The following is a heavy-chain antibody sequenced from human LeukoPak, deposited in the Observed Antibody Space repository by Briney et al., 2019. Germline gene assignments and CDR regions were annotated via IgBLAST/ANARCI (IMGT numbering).Heavy chain of an antibody. V-gene: IGHV4-59*01. CDR1: GGSISSYY. J-gene: IGHJ4*02. D-gene: IGHD3-3*01. Sequence: SETLSLTCTVSGGSISSYYWSWIRQPPGKGLEWIGYIYYSGSTNYNPSLKGRVTISVDTSKNQFSLKLSSVTAADTAVYYCASQTIFGGTYYFDYWGQGTLVTVSS. CDR2: IYYSGST. CDR3: ASQTIFGGTYYFDY.